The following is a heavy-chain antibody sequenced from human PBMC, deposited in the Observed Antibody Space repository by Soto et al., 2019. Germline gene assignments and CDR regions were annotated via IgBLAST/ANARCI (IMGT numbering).Heavy chain of an antibody. D-gene: IGHD6-13*01. V-gene: IGHV3-21*01. CDR3: ARELGYSSSLGGMDV. CDR1: GFTFSSYS. J-gene: IGHJ6*02. CDR2: ISSSSSYI. Sequence: PVGSLRLSCAASGFTFSSYSMNWVRQAPGKGLEWVSSISSSSSYIYYADSVKGRFTISRDNAKNSLYLQMNSLRAEDTAVYYCARELGYSSSLGGMDVWGQGTTVTVSS.